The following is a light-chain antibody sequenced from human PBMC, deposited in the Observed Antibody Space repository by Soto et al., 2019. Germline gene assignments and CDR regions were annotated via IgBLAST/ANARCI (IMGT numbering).Light chain of an antibody. CDR1: SSDVGRYNL. CDR2: EVS. V-gene: IGLV2-23*02. Sequence: QSVLTQPASVSGSPGQSITISCTGTSSDVGRYNLVSWYQQHPGKAPKVMIYEVSKWPSGVSNRFSGSKSGNTASLTISGLQAEDEADYYCCSYAGSSWVFGGGTKLTVL. CDR3: CSYAGSSWV. J-gene: IGLJ3*02.